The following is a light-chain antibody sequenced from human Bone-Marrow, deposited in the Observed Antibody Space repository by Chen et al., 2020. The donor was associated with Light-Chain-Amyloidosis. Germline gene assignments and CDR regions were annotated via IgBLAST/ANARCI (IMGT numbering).Light chain of an antibody. Sequence: EIVLTRSPATLSLSPGEGVTLSCRASQSVDNYLAWYQQKPGQAPRLLIFDASNRASGVPARFSGSGSGTDFTLTISSLEPEDFAVYYCQQRSNWPPYTFGQGTKLEIK. CDR2: DAS. V-gene: IGKV3-11*01. CDR3: QQRSNWPPYT. CDR1: QSVDNY. J-gene: IGKJ2*01.